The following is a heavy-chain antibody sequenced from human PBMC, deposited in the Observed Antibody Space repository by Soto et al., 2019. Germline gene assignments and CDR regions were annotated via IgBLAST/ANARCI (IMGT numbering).Heavy chain of an antibody. CDR2: ISAYNGNT. D-gene: IGHD2-15*01. V-gene: IGHV1-18*01. CDR3: ARGFRVACTRWWFDP. CDR1: GYTFTSYD. Sequence: QVQLVQSGAEVKKPGASVKVSCKASGYTFTSYDISWVRQAPGQGLEWMGWISAYNGNTNYAQKLQGRVTMTTDTSTSTAYMELRSLRSVDAAVYYCARGFRVACTRWWFDPWGQGTLVTVSS. J-gene: IGHJ5*02.